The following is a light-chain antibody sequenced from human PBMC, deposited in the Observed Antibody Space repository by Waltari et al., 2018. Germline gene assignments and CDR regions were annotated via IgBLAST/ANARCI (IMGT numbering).Light chain of an antibody. CDR1: QTVLYSSNNKNY. J-gene: IGKJ5*01. Sequence: DIVMTQSPDSLAVSLGALATINCKSSQTVLYSSNNKNYLAWYQQKPGQPPKLLIYWASTRESGVPDRFSGSGSGTDFTLTITSLQAEDVAVYYCQQYYTSPITFGQGTRLEI. CDR3: QQYYTSPIT. V-gene: IGKV4-1*01. CDR2: WAS.